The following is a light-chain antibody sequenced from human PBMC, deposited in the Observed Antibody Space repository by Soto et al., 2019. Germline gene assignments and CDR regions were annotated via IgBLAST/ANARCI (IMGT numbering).Light chain of an antibody. CDR2: LAS. J-gene: IGKJ1*01. CDR3: QQSYSTPPT. Sequence: DIQMTQSPSSLSASLGDRVTITCRASQSISNYLNWYQQRPGKAPKLLIYLASSLSSGVPSKFSGSGSGTDFTLTISSLQPEDFATYYCQQSYSTPPTFGQGTKVDIK. V-gene: IGKV1-39*01. CDR1: QSISNY.